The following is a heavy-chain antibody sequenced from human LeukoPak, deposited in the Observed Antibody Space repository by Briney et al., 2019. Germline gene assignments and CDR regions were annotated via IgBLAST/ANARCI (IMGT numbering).Heavy chain of an antibody. V-gene: IGHV4-59*12. J-gene: IGHJ4*02. Sequence: SETLSLTCTVSGDSISNYYWIWIRQPPGKGLEWIGYIYYSGSTNYNPSLKSRVNMPLDTSKNQFSLKLSSVTAADTAVYYCARYSRIAVAGTGSFDYWGQGTLVTVSS. CDR2: IYYSGST. CDR1: GDSISNYY. D-gene: IGHD6-19*01. CDR3: ARYSRIAVAGTGSFDY.